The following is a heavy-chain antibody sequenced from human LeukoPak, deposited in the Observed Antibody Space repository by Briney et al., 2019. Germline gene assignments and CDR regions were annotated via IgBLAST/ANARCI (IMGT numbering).Heavy chain of an antibody. Sequence: SETLSLTCTVSGGSISSSYYYWGWIRQPPGKGLEWIGSIYYSGSTYYNPSLKSRVTISVDTSKNQFSLKLRSVTAADTAVYYCARRMVRGVITPFDYWGQGTLVTVSS. D-gene: IGHD3-10*01. CDR1: GGSISSSYYY. CDR2: IYYSGST. J-gene: IGHJ4*02. CDR3: ARRMVRGVITPFDY. V-gene: IGHV4-39*01.